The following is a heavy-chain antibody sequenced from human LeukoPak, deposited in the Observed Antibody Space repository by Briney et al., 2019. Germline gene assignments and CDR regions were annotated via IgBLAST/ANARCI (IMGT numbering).Heavy chain of an antibody. D-gene: IGHD6-13*01. Sequence: GGSLRLSCAASGFTVSANYMTWVRQAPGKGLEWVSVIYSGGSTYYADSVKGRFTISRDNSKNTLYLQMYGLRAEDTAVYYCARGISIAAAVGYYMDVWGKGTTVTVSS. J-gene: IGHJ6*03. V-gene: IGHV3-53*01. CDR1: GFTVSANY. CDR2: IYSGGST. CDR3: ARGISIAAAVGYYMDV.